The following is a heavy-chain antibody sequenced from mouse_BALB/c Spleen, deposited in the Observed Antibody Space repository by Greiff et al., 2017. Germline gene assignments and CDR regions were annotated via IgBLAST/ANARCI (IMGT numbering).Heavy chain of an antibody. CDR2: IWAGGST. Sequence: QVQLKESGPGLVAPSQSLSITCTVSGFSLTSYGVHWVRQPPGKGLEWLRVIWAGGSTNYNSALMSRLSISKDNSKSQVFLKMNSLQTDDTAMYYCARETGFAYWGQGTLVTVSA. D-gene: IGHD4-1*01. J-gene: IGHJ3*01. CDR3: ARETGFAY. CDR1: GFSLTSYG. V-gene: IGHV2-9*02.